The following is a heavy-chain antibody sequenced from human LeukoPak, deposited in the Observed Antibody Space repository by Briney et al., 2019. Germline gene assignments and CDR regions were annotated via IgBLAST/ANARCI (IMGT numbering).Heavy chain of an antibody. D-gene: IGHD3-22*01. CDR3: ARDPANYYDSSGYYYFDY. CDR2: ISSSSSYI. Sequence: GGSLRLSCAASGFTFSSYSMNWVRQAPGKGLEWVSSISSSSSYIYYADSVKGRFTISRDNAKNSLYLQMNSLSAEDTAVYYCARDPANYYDSSGYYYFDYWGQGTLVTVSS. J-gene: IGHJ4*02. CDR1: GFTFSSYS. V-gene: IGHV3-21*01.